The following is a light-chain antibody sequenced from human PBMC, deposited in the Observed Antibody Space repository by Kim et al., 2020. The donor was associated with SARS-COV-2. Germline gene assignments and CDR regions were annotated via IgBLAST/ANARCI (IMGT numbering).Light chain of an antibody. CDR3: QQYYSYPPYT. V-gene: IGKV1-8*01. CDR2: AAS. J-gene: IGKJ2*01. Sequence: AIRITQSPSSLSASTGDRVTITCRASQGISSYLAWDQQKPGKAPKLLIYAASTLQSGVPSRFSGSGSGTDFTLTISCLQSEDFATYYCQQYYSYPPYTFGQGTKLEI. CDR1: QGISSY.